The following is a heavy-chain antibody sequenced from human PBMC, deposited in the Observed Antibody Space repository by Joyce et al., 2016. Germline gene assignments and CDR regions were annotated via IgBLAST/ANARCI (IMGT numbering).Heavy chain of an antibody. V-gene: IGHV4-39*07. Sequence: QLQLQESGPGLVKPSETLSLTCTVSGDSISSSSYYWGWIRQPPGKGLEWIGSISYSGSTYYNPSLKSRVTISVDTSKNQFSLKLSSVTAADTAMYYCASWRILITFGGVMDWGQGTLVTVSS. CDR3: ASWRILITFGGVMD. CDR1: GDSISSSSYY. J-gene: IGHJ4*02. D-gene: IGHD3-16*01. CDR2: ISYSGST.